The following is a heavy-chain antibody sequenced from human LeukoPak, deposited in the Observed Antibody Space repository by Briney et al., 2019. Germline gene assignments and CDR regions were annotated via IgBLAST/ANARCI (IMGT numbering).Heavy chain of an antibody. Sequence: GGSLRLSCAASGFTFSSYWMSWVRQAPGKGVEWVANIKQDGIEKYYVDSVKGRSTISRDNAKNSLYLQMNSLRAEDTAVYYCARLPTAAYDFWSGYSDNWFDPWGQGTLVTVSS. CDR3: ARLPTAAYDFWSGYSDNWFDP. J-gene: IGHJ5*02. CDR2: IKQDGIEK. D-gene: IGHD3-3*01. V-gene: IGHV3-7*01. CDR1: GFTFSSYW.